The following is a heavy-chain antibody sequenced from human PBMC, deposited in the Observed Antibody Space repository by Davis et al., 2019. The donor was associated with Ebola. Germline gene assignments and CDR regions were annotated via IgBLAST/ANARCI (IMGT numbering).Heavy chain of an antibody. Sequence: SLKIPCAVSGFTFRLFAVHWVRQAPGKGLEWVAVISYDATRKNYAESVKGRFTISRDNSNNMLYLEMNSLRPDDTAVYYCARDREVGDDFCYGMDVWGQGTTVTVSS. J-gene: IGHJ6*02. D-gene: IGHD3-3*01. V-gene: IGHV3-30-3*01. CDR2: ISYDATRK. CDR1: GFTFRLFA. CDR3: ARDREVGDDFCYGMDV.